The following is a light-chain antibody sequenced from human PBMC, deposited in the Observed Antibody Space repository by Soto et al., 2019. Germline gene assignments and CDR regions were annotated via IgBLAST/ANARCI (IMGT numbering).Light chain of an antibody. CDR1: SSDVGGYNY. CDR3: CSYAGRYSWV. CDR2: DVS. V-gene: IGLV2-11*01. J-gene: IGLJ3*02. Sequence: QYALTQPRSVSGSPGQSVTISCTGTSSDVGGYNYVSWYQQHPGKAPKLMIYDVSKRPSGVPDRFSGSKSGNTASLTISGLQAEDEADYYCCSYAGRYSWVFGGGTKLTVL.